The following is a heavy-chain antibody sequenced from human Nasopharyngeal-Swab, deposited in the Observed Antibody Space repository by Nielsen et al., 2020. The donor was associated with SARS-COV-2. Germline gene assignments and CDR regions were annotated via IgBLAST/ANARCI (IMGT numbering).Heavy chain of an antibody. V-gene: IGHV3-15*01. CDR2: IKSKTDGGTT. D-gene: IGHD5-24*01. Sequence: VRQAPGKGLEWVGRIKSKTDGGTTDYAAPVKGRFTISRDDSKNTLYPQMNSLKTEDTAVYYCTTDPTHDGSTPARPPPRPSDDWFDPWGQGTLVTVSS. CDR3: TTDPTHDGSTPARPPPRPSDDWFDP. J-gene: IGHJ5*02.